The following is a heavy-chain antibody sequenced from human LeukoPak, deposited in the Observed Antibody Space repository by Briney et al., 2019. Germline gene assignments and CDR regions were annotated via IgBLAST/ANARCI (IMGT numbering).Heavy chain of an antibody. D-gene: IGHD3-3*01. J-gene: IGHJ4*02. V-gene: IGHV3-49*04. Sequence: GGSLRLSCTASGFTFGDYAMSWVRQAPGKGLEWVGFIRSKAYGGTTEYAASVKGRFTISRDDSKSIAYLQMNSLKTEDTAVYYCTRARVTIFGVVTPGGYWGQGTLVTVSS. CDR3: TRARVTIFGVVTPGGY. CDR1: GFTFGDYA. CDR2: IRSKAYGGTT.